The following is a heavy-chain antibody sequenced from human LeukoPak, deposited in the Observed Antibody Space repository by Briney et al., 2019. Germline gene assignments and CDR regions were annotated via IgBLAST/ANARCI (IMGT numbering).Heavy chain of an antibody. V-gene: IGHV1-2*02. CDR1: GYTFTGYY. Sequence: ASVKVSCTASGYTFTGYYMHWVRQAPGQGREWMGWINPNSGVTNYAQTFQGRVTMTRDTSITTAYMDLNRMGSDDAAVYYCGRDRIAVAGPDYWGQGTLVTVSS. J-gene: IGHJ4*02. CDR3: GRDRIAVAGPDY. CDR2: INPNSGVT. D-gene: IGHD6-19*01.